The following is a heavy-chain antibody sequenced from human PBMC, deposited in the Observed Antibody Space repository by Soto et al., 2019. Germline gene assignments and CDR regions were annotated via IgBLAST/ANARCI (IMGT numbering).Heavy chain of an antibody. CDR2: ISGSGGST. V-gene: IGHV3-23*01. D-gene: IGHD3-22*01. J-gene: IGHJ3*02. CDR1: GFTFSSYA. Sequence: EVQLLESGGGLVQPGGSLRLSCAASGFTFSSYAMSWVRQAPGEGLEWVSAISGSGGSTYYADSVKGRFTISRDNSKNTLYLQMNSLRAEDTAVYYCAKDAVINYDSSGYYFGGAFDIWGQGTMVTVSS. CDR3: AKDAVINYDSSGYYFGGAFDI.